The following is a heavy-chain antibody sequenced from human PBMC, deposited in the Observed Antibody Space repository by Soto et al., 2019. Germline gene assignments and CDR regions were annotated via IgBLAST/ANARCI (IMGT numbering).Heavy chain of an antibody. CDR3: AHGLNASSDDAVEI. CDR1: GFSLTTSGVG. J-gene: IGHJ3*02. D-gene: IGHD6-6*01. V-gene: IGHV2-5*02. CDR2: IYWDDEK. Sequence: QITLKESGPTLVKPTQTLTLTCTFSGFSLTTSGVGVGWIRQPPGKALEWLALIYWDDEKRYSPYLQSRLTITKDTTKDQVDLTVTNMNPADTGTYYCAHGLNASSDDAVEIWGQGTMVYVSS.